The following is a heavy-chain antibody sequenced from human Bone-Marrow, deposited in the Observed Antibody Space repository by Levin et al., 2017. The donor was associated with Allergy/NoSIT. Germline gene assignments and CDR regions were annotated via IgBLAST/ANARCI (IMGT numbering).Heavy chain of an antibody. V-gene: IGHV1-24*01. CDR3: TTYSKVTTYLNWFDP. CDR2: FLPEDGET. J-gene: IGHJ5*02. CDR1: GYSLTEFA. D-gene: IGHD4-17*01. Sequence: ASVKVSCKVSGYSLTEFAMHWVRQAPGKGLEWMGGFLPEDGETIYAQKFQGRVTVIADPSTNTAYMELSSLRSEDTAVYYCTTYSKVTTYLNWFDPWGQGTLVIVSS.